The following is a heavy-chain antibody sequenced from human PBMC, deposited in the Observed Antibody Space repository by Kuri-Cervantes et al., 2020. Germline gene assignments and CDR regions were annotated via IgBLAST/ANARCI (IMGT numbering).Heavy chain of an antibody. J-gene: IGHJ2*01. V-gene: IGHV3-30*02. D-gene: IGHD6-19*01. CDR3: ARARGWYEYWYFDV. CDR1: GFTFSSYG. Sequence: GESLKISCAASGFTFSSYGMHWVRQAPGKGLEWVAFIRYDGSNKYYADSVKGRFTISRDNSKNTLYLQMGSLRAEDMAVYYCARARGWYEYWYFDVWGRGTLVTVSS. CDR2: IRYDGSNK.